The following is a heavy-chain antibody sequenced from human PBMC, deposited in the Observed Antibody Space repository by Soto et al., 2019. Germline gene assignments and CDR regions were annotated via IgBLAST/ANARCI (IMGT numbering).Heavy chain of an antibody. Sequence: DVRLLESGGGMVQPGGSLRLSCAASGFTFSSYSMSWVRQAPGKGLVWVSTIGTSASTYYGDSVRGRFTISRDNSRNTLYLQMNSLRAEDKAVYYCADLSRYCASSNCDWGQGTLVTVSS. V-gene: IGHV3-23*01. J-gene: IGHJ4*02. D-gene: IGHD2-2*01. CDR2: IGTSAST. CDR3: ADLSRYCASSNCD. CDR1: GFTFSSYS.